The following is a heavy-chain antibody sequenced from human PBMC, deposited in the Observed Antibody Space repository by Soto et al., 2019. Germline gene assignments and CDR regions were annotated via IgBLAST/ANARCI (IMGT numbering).Heavy chain of an antibody. CDR3: AREPNGDYVGAFDD. J-gene: IGHJ4*02. D-gene: IGHD4-17*01. Sequence: EVQLLESGGGLVQPGGSLRLSCVASGFTFSRYALTWVRQAPGRGLEWVSSITGSGAGTDYADSVRGRFTISRDNSGNTLYLQMNSLRAEDTALYDCAREPNGDYVGAFDDWGQGTLVTVSS. CDR2: ITGSGAGT. CDR1: GFTFSRYA. V-gene: IGHV3-23*01.